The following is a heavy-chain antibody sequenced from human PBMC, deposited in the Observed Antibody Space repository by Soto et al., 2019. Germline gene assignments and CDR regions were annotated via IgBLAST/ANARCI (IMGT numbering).Heavy chain of an antibody. J-gene: IGHJ5*02. V-gene: IGHV1-18*01. CDR2: ISPKSANT. CDR3: ATSYDSGFDP. Sequence: QIKLVQSGAELKRPGASVRVSCEASGYDFSKFDISWLRQAPGQGPEWMGRISPKSANTNYAQRFQGRVTMTADTSTSTAYMEVRRLRSDDTAVYYCATSYDSGFDPWGQGTLVTVSS. D-gene: IGHD3-3*01. CDR1: GYDFSKFD.